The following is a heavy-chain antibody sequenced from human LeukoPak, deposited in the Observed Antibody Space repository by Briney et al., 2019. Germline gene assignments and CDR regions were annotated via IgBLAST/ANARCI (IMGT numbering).Heavy chain of an antibody. CDR2: ISSSGSTI. CDR3: ARPPYSSSWYLDY. Sequence: GGSLRLSCAASGFTFSDYYMSWIRRAPGKGLEWVSYISSSGSTIYYADSVKGRFTISRDNAKNSLYLQMNSLRAEDTAVYYCARPPYSSSWYLDYWGQGTLVTVSS. V-gene: IGHV3-11*01. CDR1: GFTFSDYY. J-gene: IGHJ4*02. D-gene: IGHD6-13*01.